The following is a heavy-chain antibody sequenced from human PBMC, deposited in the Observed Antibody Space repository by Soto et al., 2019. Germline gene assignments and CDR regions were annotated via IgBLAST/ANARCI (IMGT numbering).Heavy chain of an antibody. J-gene: IGHJ4*02. CDR1: GFTFSSYA. Sequence: GGSLRLSCAASGFTFSSYAMHWVRQAPGKGLEYVSAISSNGGSTYYADSVKGRFTISRDNSKNTLYLQMGSLRAEDMAVYYCARVAKDYYDSSGYYDYWGQGTLVTVS. V-gene: IGHV3-64*02. CDR2: ISSNGGST. CDR3: ARVAKDYYDSSGYYDY. D-gene: IGHD3-22*01.